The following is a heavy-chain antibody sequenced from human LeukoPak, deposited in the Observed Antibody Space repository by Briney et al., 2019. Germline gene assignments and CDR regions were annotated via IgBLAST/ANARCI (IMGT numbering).Heavy chain of an antibody. CDR1: GGSISSGDYY. V-gene: IGHV4-30-4*08. CDR2: IYYSGST. Sequence: SETLSLTCTVSGGSISSGDYYWSWIRQPPGKGLEWIGYIYYSGSTYYNPSLKSRVTISVDTSKNQFSLKLGSVTAADTAVYYCARDLYYDLWSGDDAFDIWGQGTMVTVSS. D-gene: IGHD3-3*01. J-gene: IGHJ3*02. CDR3: ARDLYYDLWSGDDAFDI.